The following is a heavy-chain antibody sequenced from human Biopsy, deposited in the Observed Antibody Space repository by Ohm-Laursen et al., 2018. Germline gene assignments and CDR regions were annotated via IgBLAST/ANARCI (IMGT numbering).Heavy chain of an antibody. Sequence: SDTLSPTCAVYGESFNGYYWSWIRQTPGKGLEWIGEINHSGRTNYNPSLKSRVTISVDTSKNQFSLKARSVTAADTAVYYCVRGVDYYDPYHYYALDVWGQGTTVTVSS. CDR2: INHSGRT. CDR1: GESFNGYY. J-gene: IGHJ6*02. D-gene: IGHD3-22*01. V-gene: IGHV4-34*01. CDR3: VRGVDYYDPYHYYALDV.